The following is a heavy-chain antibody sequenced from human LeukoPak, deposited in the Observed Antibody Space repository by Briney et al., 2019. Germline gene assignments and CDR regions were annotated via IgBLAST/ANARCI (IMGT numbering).Heavy chain of an antibody. CDR2: LYYSGST. J-gene: IGHJ5*02. D-gene: IGHD3-10*01. CDR1: GGSISSGAYY. CDR3: ARLPESGTYLGWFDP. V-gene: IGHV4-39*01. Sequence: SSETLSLTCTVSGGSISSGAYYWGWIRQPPGKGLEWIGSLYYSGSTYYNPSLKSRVTISVDTSKNQFSLKLSSVTAADTAVYYCARLPESGTYLGWFDPWGQGTLVTVSS.